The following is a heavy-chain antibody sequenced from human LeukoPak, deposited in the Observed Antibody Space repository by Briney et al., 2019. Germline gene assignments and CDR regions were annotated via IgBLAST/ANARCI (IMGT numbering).Heavy chain of an antibody. V-gene: IGHV3-74*01. Sequence: GGSLRLSCVASGFSLSGYWMYWVRQAPGRGLMYISRNNGDGSTTNYADVVKGRFTMSRDNSKNTLYLQMNSLRAEDTAVYYCARDMTYYYGMDVWGQGTTVTVSS. D-gene: IGHD3-16*01. J-gene: IGHJ6*02. CDR2: NNGDGSTT. CDR3: ARDMTYYYGMDV. CDR1: GFSLSGYW.